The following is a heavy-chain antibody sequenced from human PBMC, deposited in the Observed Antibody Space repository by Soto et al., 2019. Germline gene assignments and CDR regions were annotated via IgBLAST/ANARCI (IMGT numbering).Heavy chain of an antibody. J-gene: IGHJ3*02. CDR3: ARGRWELTSPGAFDI. CDR2: ISAYNGNT. D-gene: IGHD1-26*01. V-gene: IGHV1-18*04. Sequence: ASVKVSCKASGYTFTSHGISWVRQAPGQGLEWMGWISAYNGNTNYAQKLQGRVTMTADTSTSTAYMELRSLRSDDTAVYYCARGRWELTSPGAFDIWGQGTMVTVSS. CDR1: GYTFTSHG.